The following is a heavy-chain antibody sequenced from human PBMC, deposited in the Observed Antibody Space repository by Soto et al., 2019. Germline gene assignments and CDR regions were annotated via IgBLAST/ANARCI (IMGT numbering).Heavy chain of an antibody. V-gene: IGHV3-53*01. J-gene: IGHJ6*02. Sequence: EVQLVESGGGLIQPGGSLRLSCAASGFTVSSNYMSWVRQAPGKGLEWVSVIYSGGSTYYADSVKGRFTISRDNSKNTLYLQMNSLRAEDTAVYYCATPNPDYVDRYYYYYYGMDVWGQGTTVTVSS. D-gene: IGHD4-17*01. CDR3: ATPNPDYVDRYYYYYYGMDV. CDR2: IYSGGST. CDR1: GFTVSSNY.